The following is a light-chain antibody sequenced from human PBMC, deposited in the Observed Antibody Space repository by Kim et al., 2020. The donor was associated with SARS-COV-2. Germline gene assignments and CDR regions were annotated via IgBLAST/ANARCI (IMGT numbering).Light chain of an antibody. J-gene: IGKJ4*01. CDR2: AAS. Sequence: AAVGDRVTITCRESQSISSYLNWYQQKPGKAPKHLIYAASSLQSGVPTRCSGSGSGTDFTLTISSLQPEDFATYYCQQSYSTPLTFGGGTKVDIK. CDR1: QSISSY. CDR3: QQSYSTPLT. V-gene: IGKV1-39*01.